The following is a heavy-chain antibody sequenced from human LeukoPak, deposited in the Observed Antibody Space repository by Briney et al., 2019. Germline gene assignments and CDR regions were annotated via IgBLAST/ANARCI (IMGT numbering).Heavy chain of an antibody. J-gene: IGHJ4*02. D-gene: IGHD2-2*01. V-gene: IGHV4-34*01. CDR1: GGSFSGYY. CDR2: INHSGNT. CDR3: ARGGGYCGSASCYYDY. Sequence: PSETLSLTCAVYGGSFSGYYWSWIRQPPGKGLEWIGEINHSGNTNYNPSLKSRVTISVDTSKNQFSLKLSSVTAADTAVYYCARGGGYCGSASCYYDYWGQGTLVTVSS.